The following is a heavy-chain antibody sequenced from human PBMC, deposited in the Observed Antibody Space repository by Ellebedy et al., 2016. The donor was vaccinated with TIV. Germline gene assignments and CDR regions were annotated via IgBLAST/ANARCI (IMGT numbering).Heavy chain of an antibody. CDR2: VSPKNEYR. V-gene: IGHV1-8*01. CDR1: GYTFTSLD. CDR3: ARGVDEEVDY. D-gene: IGHD5-12*01. J-gene: IGHJ4*02. Sequence: AASVTVSCKASGYTFTSLDINWMRQAPGQGLEWMGWVSPKNEYRGYAQKFQGRVTMTWNIDISTVYVGLSGLTSEEKAVDDCARGVDEEVDYWGQGTLVTVSS.